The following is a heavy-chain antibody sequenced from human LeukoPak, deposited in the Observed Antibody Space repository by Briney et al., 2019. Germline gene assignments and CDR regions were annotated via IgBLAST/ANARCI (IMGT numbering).Heavy chain of an antibody. CDR1: GLSFSSYA. V-gene: IGHV3-23*01. J-gene: IGHJ4*02. CDR2: IGGSGDST. Sequence: GGSQRLSCAASGLSFSSYAMSWVRQAPGKGLEWVSAIGGSGDSTYYADSVKGRFTISRDNSKNTLYLQMNSLRAEDTAVYYCANENYYGSGSYPDYWGQGTLVTVSS. D-gene: IGHD3-10*01. CDR3: ANENYYGSGSYPDY.